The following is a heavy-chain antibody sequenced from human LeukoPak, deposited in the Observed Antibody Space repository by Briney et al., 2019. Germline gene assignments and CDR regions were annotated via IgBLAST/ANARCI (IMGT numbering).Heavy chain of an antibody. CDR3: ATRGVIVLVRRQVAGGWFDS. Sequence: ASVKVSCKVSGNTLSDLSLHWVRQAPGKGLEWMGGFEPEDGETIYAPKFQGRVTMTEDTSTETAYMELSSLTSEDTAVYYCATRGVIVLVRRQVAGGWFDSWGQGTLVTVSS. CDR1: GNTLSDLS. D-gene: IGHD2-8*02. V-gene: IGHV1-24*01. CDR2: FEPEDGET. J-gene: IGHJ5*01.